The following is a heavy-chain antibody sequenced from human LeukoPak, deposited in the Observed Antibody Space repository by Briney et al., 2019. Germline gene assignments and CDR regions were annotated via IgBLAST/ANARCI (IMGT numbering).Heavy chain of an antibody. CDR2: ISWNSGSI. D-gene: IGHD6-19*01. J-gene: IGHJ5*02. CDR1: GFTVSSNY. CDR3: AKGSGGWYDGWFDP. V-gene: IGHV3-9*01. Sequence: GGSLRLSCTASGFTVSSNYMSWVRQAPGKGLEWVSGISWNSGSIGYADSVKGRFTISRDNAKDSLYLQMNSLRAEDTALYYCAKGSGGWYDGWFDPWGQGTLVTVSS.